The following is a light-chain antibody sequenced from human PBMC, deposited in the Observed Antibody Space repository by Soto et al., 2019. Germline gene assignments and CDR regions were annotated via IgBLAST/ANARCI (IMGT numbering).Light chain of an antibody. CDR2: GAS. J-gene: IGKJ1*01. CDR3: QQYGSSPTCT. V-gene: IGKV3-20*01. CDR1: QSVSSY. Sequence: EIVLTQSPSTLSLSPGERATLSCRASQSVSSYLAWYQQKPGQAPRLPIYGASSRAPGIPDRFSGSGSGTDFTLTISRLEPEDFAVYYCQQYGSSPTCTFGQGTKVDIK.